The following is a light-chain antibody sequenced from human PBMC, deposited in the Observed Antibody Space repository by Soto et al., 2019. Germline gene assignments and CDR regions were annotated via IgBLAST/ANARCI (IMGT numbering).Light chain of an antibody. V-gene: IGKV3-20*01. J-gene: IGKJ5*01. CDR1: QTVSSTY. Sequence: ENVLTQSPGTLSLSPGERATLSCRASQTVSSTYLAWYQQKPGQAPRLLIDGASSRATGIPDRFSGTVSGTDFNINISRLEPEDFAVYFCQQYGSSPITFGQGTRLEIK. CDR3: QQYGSSPIT. CDR2: GAS.